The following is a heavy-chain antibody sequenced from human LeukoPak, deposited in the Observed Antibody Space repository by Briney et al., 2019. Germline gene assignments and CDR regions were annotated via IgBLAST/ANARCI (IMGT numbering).Heavy chain of an antibody. CDR3: ARDYTAMAHFDF. CDR2: ISWNSGSI. J-gene: IGHJ4*02. V-gene: IGHV3-9*01. Sequence: GGSLRLSCAASGFTFDDYAMHWVRQAPGKGLEWVSGISWNSGSIGYADSVKGRFTISRDNAKNSLYLQMNSLRAEDTAVYYCARDYTAMAHFDFWGQGTLVTVTS. CDR1: GFTFDDYA. D-gene: IGHD5-18*01.